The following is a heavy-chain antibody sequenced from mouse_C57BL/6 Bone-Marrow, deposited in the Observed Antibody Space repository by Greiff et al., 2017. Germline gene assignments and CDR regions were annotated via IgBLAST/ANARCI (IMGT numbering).Heavy chain of an antibody. CDR1: GYTFTSYW. CDR3: ARDYSNEDYYAMDY. CDR2: IDPSDSET. Sequence: QVHVKQPGAELVRPGSSVKLSCKASGYTFTSYWMHWVKQRPIQGLEWIGNIDPSDSETHYNQKFKDKATLTVDKSSSTAYMQLSSLTSEDSAVYYCARDYSNEDYYAMDYWGQGTSVTGSS. D-gene: IGHD2-5*01. J-gene: IGHJ4*01. V-gene: IGHV1-52*01.